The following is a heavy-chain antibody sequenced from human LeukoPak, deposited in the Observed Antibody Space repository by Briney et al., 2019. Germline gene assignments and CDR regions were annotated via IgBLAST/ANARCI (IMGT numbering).Heavy chain of an antibody. V-gene: IGHV4-59*01. Sequence: SETLSLTCTVSGGSISSYYWSWIRQPPGKGLEWIGYIYYSGSTNYNPSLKSRVTISVDASKNQFSLKLSSVTAADTAVYYCARGYCSGGSCYSVAFDIWGQGTMVTVSS. CDR3: ARGYCSGGSCYSVAFDI. CDR1: GGSISSYY. D-gene: IGHD2-15*01. J-gene: IGHJ3*02. CDR2: IYYSGST.